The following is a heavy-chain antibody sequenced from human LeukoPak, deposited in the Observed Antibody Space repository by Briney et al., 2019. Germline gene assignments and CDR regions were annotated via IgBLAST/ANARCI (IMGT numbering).Heavy chain of an antibody. J-gene: IGHJ6*03. CDR1: GYTFTSYA. CDR2: INAGNGNT. Sequence: GASVKVSCKASGYTFTSYAMHWVRQAPGQRLEWMGWINAGNGNTKYSQEFQGRVTITRDTSASTAYMELSRLRSDDTAVYYCARVTQKLRYFDWLDSASYYYYMDVWGKGTTVTVSS. CDR3: ARVTQKLRYFDWLDSASYYYYMDV. V-gene: IGHV1-3*01. D-gene: IGHD3-9*01.